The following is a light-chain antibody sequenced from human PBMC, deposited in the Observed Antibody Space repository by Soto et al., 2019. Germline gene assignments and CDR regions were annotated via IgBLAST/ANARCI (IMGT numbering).Light chain of an antibody. J-gene: IGKJ2*01. Sequence: DIQMTQSPSSPSASVGDRVIITCRASQSISTYLNWYQQKPGKAPKLLIYAASSLQSGVPSRFSGSGSGTDFTLTISSRQPEDFATDYCQQSFSTPYTFGQGTKLEIK. CDR2: AAS. V-gene: IGKV1-39*01. CDR3: QQSFSTPYT. CDR1: QSISTY.